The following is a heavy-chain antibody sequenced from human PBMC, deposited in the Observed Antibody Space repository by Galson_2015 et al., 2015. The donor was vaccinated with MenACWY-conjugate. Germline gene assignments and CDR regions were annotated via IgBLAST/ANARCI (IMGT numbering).Heavy chain of an antibody. Sequence: SRVTMSVDTSKNQFSLKLNSVTAADTAVYYCAVLPAAFPHHFDYWGQGTLVTVSS. V-gene: IGHV4-4*06. CDR3: AVLPAAFPHHFDY. D-gene: IGHD2-15*01. J-gene: IGHJ4*02.